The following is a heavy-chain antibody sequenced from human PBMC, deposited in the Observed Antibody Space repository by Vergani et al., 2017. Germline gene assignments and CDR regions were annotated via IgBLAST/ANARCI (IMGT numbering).Heavy chain of an antibody. Sequence: QVQLVQSGAEVKQPGASVKVSCKASGYPFISFAIHWVRQAPGQRLEWMGWINAGNGDKKYSQKFQGRVTITRDTAASTAYMELSSLRFEDTAVYYCARDINKHYYGSGSLGNAFDIWGQGTMVTVSS. CDR2: INAGNGDK. V-gene: IGHV1-3*01. CDR3: ARDINKHYYGSGSLGNAFDI. J-gene: IGHJ3*02. D-gene: IGHD3-10*01. CDR1: GYPFISFA.